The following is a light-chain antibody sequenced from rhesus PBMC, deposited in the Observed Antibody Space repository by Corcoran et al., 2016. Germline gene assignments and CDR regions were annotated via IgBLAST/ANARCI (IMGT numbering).Light chain of an antibody. Sequence: DIQMTQSPSSLSASVGDRVTITCRASENVNNYLNWYQQKPGKAPKLLIAKASTLKSGVPSRFSGSGSGTDYTSTISSLQPEDVATEYCQHGYGTPHTFGGGTKVEIK. V-gene: IGKV1-74*01. CDR2: KAS. CDR3: QHGYGTPHT. J-gene: IGKJ4*01. CDR1: ENVNNY.